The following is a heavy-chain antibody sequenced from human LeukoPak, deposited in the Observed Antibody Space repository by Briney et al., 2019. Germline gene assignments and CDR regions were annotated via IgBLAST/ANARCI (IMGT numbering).Heavy chain of an antibody. CDR3: ARDLYLKNWFDP. D-gene: IGHD2-2*02. V-gene: IGHV1-3*04. J-gene: IGHJ5*02. CDR1: GYSFTDYA. CDR2: INTANGKT. Sequence: ASVKVSCKASGYSFTDYAMHWVRQAPGQRLEWMGWINTANGKTKYSQKFQDRATITRDTSATTAYMELSSLRSEDTAVFYCARDLYLKNWFDPWGLGTLVTVSS.